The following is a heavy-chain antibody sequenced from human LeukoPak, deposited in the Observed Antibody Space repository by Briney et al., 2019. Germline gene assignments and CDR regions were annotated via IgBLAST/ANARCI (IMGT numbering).Heavy chain of an antibody. V-gene: IGHV1-18*01. J-gene: IGHJ5*02. CDR3: ASQYYYDSSGYPT. CDR1: GYTFTSFG. CDR2: ISAYNGNT. Sequence: ASVKVSCKASGYTFTSFGISWVRQAPGQGLEWMGWISAYNGNTNCAQKLQGRVTMTTDTSTSTAYMELRSLRSDDTAVYYCASQYYYDSSGYPTWGQGTLVTVSS. D-gene: IGHD3-22*01.